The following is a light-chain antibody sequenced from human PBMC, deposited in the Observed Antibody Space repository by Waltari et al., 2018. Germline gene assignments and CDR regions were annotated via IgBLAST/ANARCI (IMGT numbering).Light chain of an antibody. Sequence: QSALTQPASVSGSPGHSITISCIGTRCDVAYYNYVPRYAQQPGKAPKLIIYDVTQRPSGVSNRFSGTKSGNTASLTIAGLQAEDEADYYCSSYTVSNTVVFGGGTKVTVL. CDR1: RCDVAYYNY. CDR2: DVT. J-gene: IGLJ2*01. CDR3: SSYTVSNTVV. V-gene: IGLV2-14*03.